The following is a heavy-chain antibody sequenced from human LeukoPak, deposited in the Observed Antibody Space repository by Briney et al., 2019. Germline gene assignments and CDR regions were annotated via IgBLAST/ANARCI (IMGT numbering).Heavy chain of an antibody. V-gene: IGHV3-23*01. D-gene: IGHD2-8*01. CDR1: GFTFNNFA. CDR2: LTGRGGST. J-gene: IGHJ4*02. Sequence: GGTLRLFCAASGFTFNNFAMRWVREAPGKGLEWVLALTGRGGSTYYADAVKGRFTISRDNSKNSLYLQMNSLRAEDTAVYYCAKDPDCTSGVCYTFFDYWGQGTLVTVSS. CDR3: AKDPDCTSGVCYTFFDY.